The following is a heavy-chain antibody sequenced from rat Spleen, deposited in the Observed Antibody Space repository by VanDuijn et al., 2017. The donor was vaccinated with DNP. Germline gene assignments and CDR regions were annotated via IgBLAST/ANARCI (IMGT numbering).Heavy chain of an antibody. D-gene: IGHD1-12*01. J-gene: IGHJ2*01. CDR3: TTLNFYASLSEYFDY. V-gene: IGHV5S10*01. CDR2: IINDGKRT. Sequence: EVKLVESGGGLVQPGRSLKLSCAASGFNFNDYWMGWVRQAPKKGLEWVATIINDGKRTYYRDSVKGRFTISRDNAKSILYLQTDSLRSEDTATYYCTTLNFYASLSEYFDYWGQGVMVTVSS. CDR1: GFNFNDYW.